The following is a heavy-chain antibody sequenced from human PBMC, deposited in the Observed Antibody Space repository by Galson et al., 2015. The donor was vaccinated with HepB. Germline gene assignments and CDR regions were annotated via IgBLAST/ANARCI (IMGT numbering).Heavy chain of an antibody. D-gene: IGHD3-22*01. V-gene: IGHV3-74*01. CDR1: GFTFSSYW. CDR3: ARDLTYYYDSSGYPNDY. CDR2: INSDGSST. J-gene: IGHJ4*02. Sequence: SLRLSCAASGFTFSSYWMHWVRQAPGKGLVWVSRINSDGSSTSYADSVKGRFTISRDNAKNTLYLQMNSLSAEDTAVYYCARDLTYYYDSSGYPNDYWGQGTLVTVSS.